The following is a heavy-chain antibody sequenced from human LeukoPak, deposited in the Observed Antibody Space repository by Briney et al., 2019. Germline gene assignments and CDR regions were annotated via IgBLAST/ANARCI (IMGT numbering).Heavy chain of an antibody. V-gene: IGHV3-7*01. CDR2: IKQDGSET. Sequence: PGGSLRLSCVASGFTFSSYWMSWVRQAPGKGLEWVANIKQDGSETYYLDSVRGRFTIPRDNAKNSMYLQMSSLRAEDTAVYYCVGCSGGTCSDFDYWGRGTLVTVSS. D-gene: IGHD2-15*01. J-gene: IGHJ4*02. CDR1: GFTFSSYW. CDR3: VGCSGGTCSDFDY.